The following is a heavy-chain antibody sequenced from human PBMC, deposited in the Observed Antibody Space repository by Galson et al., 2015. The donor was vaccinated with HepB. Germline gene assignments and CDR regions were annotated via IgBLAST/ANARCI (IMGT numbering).Heavy chain of an antibody. V-gene: IGHV3-49*03. Sequence: SLRLSCAASGFTFGDYAMSWFRQAPGKGLEWVGFIRSKAYGGTTEYAASVKGRFTISRDDSKSIAYLQMNSLKTEDTAVYYCTRDAWELPTYYYYYGMDVWGQGTTVTVS. J-gene: IGHJ6*02. CDR1: GFTFGDYA. CDR3: TRDAWELPTYYYYYGMDV. CDR2: IRSKAYGGTT. D-gene: IGHD1-26*01.